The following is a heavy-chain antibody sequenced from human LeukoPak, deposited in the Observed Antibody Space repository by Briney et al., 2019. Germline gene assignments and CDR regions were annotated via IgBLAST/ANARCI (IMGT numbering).Heavy chain of an antibody. CDR2: IYYSGST. V-gene: IGHV4-59*08. CDR1: GGSISSYY. Sequence: SETLSLTCTVSGGSISSYYWSWIRQPPGKGLEWIGYIYYSGSTNCNPSLKSRVTISVDTSKNQFSLKLSSVTAADTAVYYCARRAYDYGDYGAFDIWGQGTMVTVSS. CDR3: ARRAYDYGDYGAFDI. D-gene: IGHD4-17*01. J-gene: IGHJ3*02.